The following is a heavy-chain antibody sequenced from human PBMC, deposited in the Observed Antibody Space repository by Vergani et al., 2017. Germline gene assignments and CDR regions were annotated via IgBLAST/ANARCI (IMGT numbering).Heavy chain of an antibody. Sequence: EVQLVESGGGLVQPGRSLRLSCAASGFTFDDYAMHWVRQAPGKGLEWVSGISWNSGSIGYADSVKGRFTISRDNAKNSLYLQMNSLRVEDTALYYCARKAGDYWGQGTLVTVSS. CDR1: GFTFDDYA. CDR2: ISWNSGSI. J-gene: IGHJ4*02. CDR3: ARKAGDY. V-gene: IGHV3-9*01. D-gene: IGHD6-19*01.